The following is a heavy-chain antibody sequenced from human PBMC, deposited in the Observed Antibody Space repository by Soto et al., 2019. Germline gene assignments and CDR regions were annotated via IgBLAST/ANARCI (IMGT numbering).Heavy chain of an antibody. D-gene: IGHD6-6*01. CDR3: VKDFPHPTGYSSSSYFDY. CDR1: GFTFSSYA. V-gene: IGHV3-64D*08. Sequence: GGSLRLSCSASGFTFSSYAMHWVRQAPGKGLEYVSAISSNGGSTYYVDSVKGRFTISRDNSKNTLYLQMSSLRAEDTAVYYCVKDFPHPTGYSSSSYFDYWGQGTLVTVSS. J-gene: IGHJ4*02. CDR2: ISSNGGST.